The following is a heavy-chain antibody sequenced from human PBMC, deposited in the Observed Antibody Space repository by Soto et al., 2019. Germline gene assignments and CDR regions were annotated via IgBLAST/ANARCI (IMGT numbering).Heavy chain of an antibody. J-gene: IGHJ5*02. CDR1: GYTFTSYG. CDR2: ISAYNGNT. Sequence: ASVKVSCKASGYTFTSYGISWVLQAPGQGLEWMGWISAYNGNTNYAQTLQGRVTMTTDTSTSTAYMELRSLRSDDTAVYYCARLYPTDSSLYVDPIRFAPWGLGTPVTVSS. D-gene: IGHD6-13*01. CDR3: ARLYPTDSSLYVDPIRFAP. V-gene: IGHV1-18*01.